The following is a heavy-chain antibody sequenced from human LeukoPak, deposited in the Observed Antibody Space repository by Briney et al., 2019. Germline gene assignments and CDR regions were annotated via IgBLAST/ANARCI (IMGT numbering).Heavy chain of an antibody. Sequence: PSETLSLTCTVSGGSISSYYWSWIRQPAGKGLEWIGRIYTSGSTNYNPSLKGRVTMSVDTSKNQFSLKLSSVTAADTAVYYCARAPEGGYCSSTSCYSSPFDYWGQGTLVTVSS. V-gene: IGHV4-4*07. CDR2: IYTSGST. J-gene: IGHJ4*02. CDR3: ARAPEGGYCSSTSCYSSPFDY. D-gene: IGHD2-2*01. CDR1: GGSISSYY.